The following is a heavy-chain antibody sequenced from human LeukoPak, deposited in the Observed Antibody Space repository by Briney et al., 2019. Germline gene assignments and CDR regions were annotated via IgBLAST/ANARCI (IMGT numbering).Heavy chain of an antibody. CDR1: GGSLSSGGDY. V-gene: IGHV4-30-4*08. D-gene: IGHD2-8*02. Sequence: SQTLSLTCTVSGGSLSSGGDYWSWIRQLPGKGLEWIGCIYYSGNTYLNPSLKSRVTLSVDTSKNQFSLMLSSVTAADTAVYYCARLVPPGYWGQGTLVTVSS. J-gene: IGHJ4*02. CDR3: ARLVPPGY. CDR2: IYYSGNT.